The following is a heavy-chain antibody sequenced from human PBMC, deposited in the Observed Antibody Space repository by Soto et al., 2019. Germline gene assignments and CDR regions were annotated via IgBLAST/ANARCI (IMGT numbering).Heavy chain of an antibody. CDR3: ARHLLLYYYDSSGYYLRDAFDI. CDR1: GGSISSYY. V-gene: IGHV4-59*08. CDR2: IYYSGSI. Sequence: SETLSLTCTVSGGSISSYYWSWIRQPPGKGLEWIGYIYYSGSINYNPSLKSRVTISVDTSKDQFSLKLSSVTAADTAVYYCARHLLLYYYDSSGYYLRDAFDIWGQGTMVTVSS. J-gene: IGHJ3*02. D-gene: IGHD3-22*01.